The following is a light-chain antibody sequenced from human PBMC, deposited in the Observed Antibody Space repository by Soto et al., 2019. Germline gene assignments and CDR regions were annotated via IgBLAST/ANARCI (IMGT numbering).Light chain of an antibody. J-gene: IGLJ1*01. CDR3: SSYTSSSTLV. V-gene: IGLV2-14*01. Sequence: QSVLTQPGSVSGSPGQSITISCTGTSSDVGGYNYVSWYQQHPGKAPKLMIYEVSNRPSGGSNRFSGSKSGNTASLTISGLQAEDEADYYCSSYTSSSTLVFGTGTKLTGL. CDR1: SSDVGGYNY. CDR2: EVS.